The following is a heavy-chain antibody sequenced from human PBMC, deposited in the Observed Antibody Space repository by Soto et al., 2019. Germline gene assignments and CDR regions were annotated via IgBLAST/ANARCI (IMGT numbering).Heavy chain of an antibody. D-gene: IGHD3-10*01. CDR2: ISYDGSIK. CDR1: GFTFSSHS. CDR3: AREWSTSGDLDY. J-gene: IGHJ4*02. Sequence: QVQLVESGGGVVQPGRSLRLSCAASGFTFSSHSIQWVRQAPGKGLEWVAVISYDGSIKYYADSVKGRFTISRDNSKNTAYLPMNSLRAEDTAVFYCAREWSTSGDLDYWGQGTLVIVSS. V-gene: IGHV3-30-3*01.